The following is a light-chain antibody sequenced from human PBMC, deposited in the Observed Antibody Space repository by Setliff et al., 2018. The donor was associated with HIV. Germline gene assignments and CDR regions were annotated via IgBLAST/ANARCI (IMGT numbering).Light chain of an antibody. CDR2: EVS. CDR1: SSDVGGYNY. CDR3: TSYTGSSTYI. J-gene: IGLJ1*01. V-gene: IGLV2-14*01. Sequence: QSVLTQPASVSGSPGQSITISCTGTSSDVGGYNYVSWYQQHPGKAPKLTIYEVSNRPSGLSNRFSGSKSGNTASLTISGLQAEDEADYYCTSYTGSSTYIFGTGTKVTVL.